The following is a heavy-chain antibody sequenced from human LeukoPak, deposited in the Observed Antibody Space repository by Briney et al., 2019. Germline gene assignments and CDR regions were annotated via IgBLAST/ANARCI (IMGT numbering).Heavy chain of an antibody. CDR3: ASSTAIGY. CDR2: ISGSGRTI. CDR1: GFTFSTYE. V-gene: IGHV3-48*03. J-gene: IGHJ4*02. Sequence: GGSLRLSCAASGFTFSTYEMNWVRQAPGKGLVWVSYISGSGRTIYYADSVKGRFTISRDNAKNSLYLQMNSLRTEDTAVYYCASSTAIGYWRQGTLVSVSS.